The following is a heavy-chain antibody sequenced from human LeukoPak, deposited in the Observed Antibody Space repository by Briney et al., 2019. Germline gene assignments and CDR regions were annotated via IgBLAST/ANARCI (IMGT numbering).Heavy chain of an antibody. D-gene: IGHD3-16*01. CDR3: ARGWGAEVAFDI. CDR1: GGSFSGYY. J-gene: IGHJ3*02. CDR2: INHSGST. Sequence: SETLSLTCAVYGGSFSGYYWSWIRQPPGKGLEWIGEINHSGSTNYNPSLKSRVTISVDTPKNQFSLKLSSVTAADTAVYYCARGWGAEVAFDIWGQGTMVTVSS. V-gene: IGHV4-34*01.